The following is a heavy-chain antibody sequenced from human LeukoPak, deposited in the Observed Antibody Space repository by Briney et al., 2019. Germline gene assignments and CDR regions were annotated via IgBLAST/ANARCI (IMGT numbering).Heavy chain of an antibody. CDR1: RFTFSSYA. CDR3: ARHNYWESFDY. D-gene: IGHD3-16*01. CDR2: ISGSGDNT. V-gene: IGHV3-23*01. J-gene: IGHJ4*02. Sequence: GGSLRLSCAAFRFTFSSYAMTWVRQAPGKGLEWVSTISGSGDNTYYADSVKGRFTISRDNSKNTLYLQMNSLRAEDTAVYYCARHNYWESFDYWGQGTLVTVSS.